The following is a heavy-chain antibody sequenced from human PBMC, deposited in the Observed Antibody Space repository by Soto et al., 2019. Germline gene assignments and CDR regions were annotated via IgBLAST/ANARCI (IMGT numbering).Heavy chain of an antibody. D-gene: IGHD3-10*01. V-gene: IGHV4-4*07. CDR1: GRSLTISY. CDR2: IYATGST. J-gene: IGHJ5*02. CDR3: VKKSDSRVGTAET. Sequence: QVQLQESGPKLVKPSETLSLTCTVSGRSLTISYWSWIRQPAGKGLEWIGRIYATGSTDYNPSLKRRVTMSVDAYKNQFSLSPGSVTAADTAMYYCVKKSDSRVGTAETWGQGTLVTVSS.